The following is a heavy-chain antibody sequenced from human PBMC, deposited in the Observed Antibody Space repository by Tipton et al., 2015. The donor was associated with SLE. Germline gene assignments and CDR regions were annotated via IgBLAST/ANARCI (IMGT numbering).Heavy chain of an antibody. D-gene: IGHD2-21*01. CDR1: GYSISSGYY. CDR3: ARVVKDLGFDL. CDR2: IYHSGST. V-gene: IGHV4-30-2*01. J-gene: IGHJ2*01. Sequence: TLSLTCAVSGYSISSGYYWSWIRQPPGKGLEWIGYIYHSGSTYYNPSLKSRVTISVDRSKNQFSLKLSSVTAADTAVYYCARVVKDLGFDLWGRGTLVTVSS.